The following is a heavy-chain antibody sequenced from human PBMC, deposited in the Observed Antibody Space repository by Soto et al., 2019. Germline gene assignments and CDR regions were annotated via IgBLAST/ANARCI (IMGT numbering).Heavy chain of an antibody. CDR2: ISGSGGST. Sequence: GESLKISCAASGFTFSSYAMSWVRQAPGKGLEWVSAISGSGGSTYYADSVKGRFTISRDNSKNTLYLQMNSLRAEDTAVYYCAKVTINMATITGYYGMDVWGQGTTVTVSS. J-gene: IGHJ6*02. CDR1: GFTFSSYA. V-gene: IGHV3-23*01. D-gene: IGHD5-12*01. CDR3: AKVTINMATITGYYGMDV.